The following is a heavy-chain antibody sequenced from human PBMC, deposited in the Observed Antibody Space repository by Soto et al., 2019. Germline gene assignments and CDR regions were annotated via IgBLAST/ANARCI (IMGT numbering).Heavy chain of an antibody. CDR3: ARTFGATSWYYYYYGMDV. Sequence: QVQLVQSGAEVKKPGASVKVSCKASGYTFTGYYMHWVRQAPGQGLEWMGWINPNSGGTNYAQKFQGGVTMTRDTSISTGYMELSRLRSDDTAVYYCARTFGATSWYYYYYGMDVWGQGTTVTVSS. CDR1: GYTFTGYY. J-gene: IGHJ6*02. CDR2: INPNSGGT. V-gene: IGHV1-2*02. D-gene: IGHD1-26*01.